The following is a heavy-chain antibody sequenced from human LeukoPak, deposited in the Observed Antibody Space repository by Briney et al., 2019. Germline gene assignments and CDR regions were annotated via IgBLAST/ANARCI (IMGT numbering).Heavy chain of an antibody. CDR1: GGTFSSYA. D-gene: IGHD3-22*01. Sequence: SVKVSCKASGGTFSSYAISWVRQAPGQGLEWMGGIIPIFGTANYAQKFQGRVTITADTSTSTAYMELRSLRSDDTAVYYCARVTNYYDSSGDPWFDPWGQGTLVTVSS. CDR3: ARVTNYYDSSGDPWFDP. J-gene: IGHJ5*02. CDR2: IIPIFGTA. V-gene: IGHV1-69*06.